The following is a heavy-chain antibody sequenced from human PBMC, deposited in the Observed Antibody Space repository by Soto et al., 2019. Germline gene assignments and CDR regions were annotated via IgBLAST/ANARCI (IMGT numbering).Heavy chain of an antibody. CDR1: GFTFTSSA. D-gene: IGHD3-22*01. V-gene: IGHV1-58*01. Sequence: SVKVSCKASGFTFTSSAVQWVRQARGQRLEWIGWIVVGSGNTNYAQKFQERVTITRDMSTSTAYMELSSLRSEDAAVYYCAADPYDSSGYFIGRFDYWGQGTLVTVSS. CDR2: IVVGSGNT. J-gene: IGHJ4*02. CDR3: AADPYDSSGYFIGRFDY.